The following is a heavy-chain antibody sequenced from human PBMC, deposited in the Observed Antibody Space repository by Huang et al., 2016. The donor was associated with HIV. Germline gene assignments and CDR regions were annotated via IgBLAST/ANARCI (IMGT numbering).Heavy chain of an antibody. Sequence: EVQLVESGGGLVKPGGSLRLSCAASGFTLRSHGMIWVRQAPGKGLEWVSSITSRSTYYDDSRRGRFTISSDNAKNLLYLQMNSLRAEDTAVYYCAKFLGIGAFDIWGQGTMVTVSS. CDR3: AKFLGIGAFDI. V-gene: IGHV3-21*01. CDR2: ITSRST. J-gene: IGHJ3*02. CDR1: GFTLRSHG. D-gene: IGHD3-16*01.